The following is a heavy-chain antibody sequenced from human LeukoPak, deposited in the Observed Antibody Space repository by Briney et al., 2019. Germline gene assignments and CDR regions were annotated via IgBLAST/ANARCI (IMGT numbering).Heavy chain of an antibody. CDR3: ATPKKRGEYSSGWYDAFDI. D-gene: IGHD6-19*01. CDR1: GYTLTVLS. CDR2: FDPEDGET. V-gene: IGHV1-24*01. Sequence: ASVKLSCKVSGYTLTVLSMHLVRQAPGKGLELMGGFDPEDGETIYAQRFPGRVTMTEDTSTDTAYMELSSLRSEDTAVYYCATPKKRGEYSSGWYDAFDIWGQGTMVTVSS. J-gene: IGHJ3*02.